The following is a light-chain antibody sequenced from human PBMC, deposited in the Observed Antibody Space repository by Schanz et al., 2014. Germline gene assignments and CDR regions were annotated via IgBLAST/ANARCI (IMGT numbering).Light chain of an antibody. CDR2: ATS. J-gene: IGKJ3*01. CDR3: QQLNTYPFA. V-gene: IGKV1-39*01. Sequence: IQMTQSPPSLSASVGDSVTITCRASQSIAIFLNWYQQKPGKAPKLLIYATSYLRSGVPSRFSGSGSGTDFTLTISSLQPEDFATYYCQQLNTYPFAFGPGTTVDV. CDR1: QSIAIF.